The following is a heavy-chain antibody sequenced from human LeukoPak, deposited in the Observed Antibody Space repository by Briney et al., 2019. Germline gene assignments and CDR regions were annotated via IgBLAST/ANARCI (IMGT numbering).Heavy chain of an antibody. J-gene: IGHJ4*02. CDR3: ARDGYSYGPGIDD. V-gene: IGHV1-69*04. D-gene: IGHD5-18*01. CDR1: GGTFSSYA. Sequence: GASVKVSCKASGGTFSSYAISWVRQAPGQGLEWMGRIIPILGIANYAQKFQGRVTITADKSTSTAYMELSSLRSEDTAVYYCARDGYSYGPGIDDWGQGTLVTVSA. CDR2: IIPILGIA.